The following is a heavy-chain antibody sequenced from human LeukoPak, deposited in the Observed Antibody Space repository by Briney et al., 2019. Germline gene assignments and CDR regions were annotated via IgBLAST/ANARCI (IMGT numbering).Heavy chain of an antibody. V-gene: IGHV4-34*01. CDR1: GGSFSGYY. CDR3: ARVSRIAARPIDY. Sequence: SETLSLTCAVYGGSFSGYYWSWIRQPPGKGLEWIGEINHSGSTNYNPSLKSRVTISVDTSKNQFSLKPSSVTAADTAVYYCARVSRIAARPIDYWGQGTLVTVSS. J-gene: IGHJ4*02. CDR2: INHSGST. D-gene: IGHD6-6*01.